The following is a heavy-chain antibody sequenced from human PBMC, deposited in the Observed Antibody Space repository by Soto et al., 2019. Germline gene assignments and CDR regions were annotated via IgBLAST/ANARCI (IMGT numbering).Heavy chain of an antibody. D-gene: IGHD1-26*01. CDR2: LNGGSGRT. V-gene: IGHV1-3*01. Sequence: QVQVVQSVADVKKPGASVRVSCKASGYTFSTSGRHWVRQALGPIFEGMGWLNGGSGRTRYSPRFQDRVNITRDTSASTGYMELRSLRSADTAVYYCGGGNGMAANYFYYGMDIWGQGTQVTVSS. CDR1: GYTFSTSG. CDR3: GGGNGMAANYFYYGMDI. J-gene: IGHJ6*02.